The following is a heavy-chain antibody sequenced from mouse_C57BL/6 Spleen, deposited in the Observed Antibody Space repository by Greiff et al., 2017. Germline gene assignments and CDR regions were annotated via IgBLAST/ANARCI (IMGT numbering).Heavy chain of an antibody. Sequence: QVQLKQSGAELVRPGTSVKMSCKASGYTFTNYWIGWVKQRPGHGLEWIGDIYPGGGYTNYNEKFKGKATLTADKSSSTAYMQFSSLTSEDSAIYYCSRSEDGSDYWYFDVWGTGTTVTVSS. J-gene: IGHJ1*03. V-gene: IGHV1-63*01. CDR3: SRSEDGSDYWYFDV. D-gene: IGHD2-2*01. CDR1: GYTFTNYW. CDR2: IYPGGGYT.